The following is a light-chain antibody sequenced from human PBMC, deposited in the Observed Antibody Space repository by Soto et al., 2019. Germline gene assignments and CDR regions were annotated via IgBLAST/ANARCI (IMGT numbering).Light chain of an antibody. CDR3: SSYPSSSTHWV. V-gene: IGLV2-14*01. CDR2: EVS. Sequence: QSALTQPASVSGSPGQSITISCTGTSSDVGGYNYVSWYQQHPGKAPKFMIYEVSNRPSGVSNRFSGSKSGNTASLTISGLQAEDEADYYCSSYPSSSTHWVFGGGTKLTVL. CDR1: SSDVGGYNY. J-gene: IGLJ3*02.